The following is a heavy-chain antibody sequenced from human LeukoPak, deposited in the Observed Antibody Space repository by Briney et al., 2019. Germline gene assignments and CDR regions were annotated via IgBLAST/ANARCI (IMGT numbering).Heavy chain of an antibody. CDR3: AKERMYNNGWFSP. J-gene: IGHJ5*02. D-gene: IGHD1-14*01. Sequence: GRSLRLSCAASGFAFGNCGMGWVRQAPGRGLEWVSSIGGNSGIQTYYADSVKGRFTISRDNSKDTLYLQMDSLRAEDTAVYYCAKERMYNNGWFSPWGQGTLVTVSS. CDR1: GFAFGNCG. V-gene: IGHV3-23*01. CDR2: IGGNSGIQT.